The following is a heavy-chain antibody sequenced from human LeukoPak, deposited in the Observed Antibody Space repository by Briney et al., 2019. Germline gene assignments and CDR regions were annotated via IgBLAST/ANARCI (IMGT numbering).Heavy chain of an antibody. CDR2: ISWSSGSI. D-gene: IGHD6-19*01. CDR3: AKGGIAVAGTNFDY. J-gene: IGHJ4*02. CDR1: GFTFDDYA. V-gene: IGHV3-9*01. Sequence: SLRLSCAASGFTFDDYAMHWVRQAPGKGLEWVSGISWSSGSIGYADSVKGRFTISRDNAKNSLYLQMNSLRAEDTALYYCAKGGIAVAGTNFDYWGQGTLVTVSS.